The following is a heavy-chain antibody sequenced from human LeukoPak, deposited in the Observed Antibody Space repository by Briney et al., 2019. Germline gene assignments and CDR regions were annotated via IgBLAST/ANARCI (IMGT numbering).Heavy chain of an antibody. CDR2: ISWNSGNI. D-gene: IGHD6-13*01. J-gene: IGHJ4*02. Sequence: PGRSLRLSCAASGFPFRDYGMHWVRHVPGKGLEWVSGISWNSGNINYAASVKGRFSISRDNAKNSLYLQMNSLRAEDSALYYCAADSSSWYPVDFGYWGQGTLVTVSS. CDR1: GFPFRDYG. CDR3: AADSSSWYPVDFGY. V-gene: IGHV3-9*01.